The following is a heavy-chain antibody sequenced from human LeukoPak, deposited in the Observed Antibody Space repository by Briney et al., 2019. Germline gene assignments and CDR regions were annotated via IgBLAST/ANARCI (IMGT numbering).Heavy chain of an antibody. CDR2: IKQDGSEK. D-gene: IGHD4-23*01. Sequence: TGGSLRLSCAGSGFTFSSYWMSWVRQAPGKGLEWVANIKQDGSEKYYVDSVKGRFTISRDNAKNSLYLQMNSLRAEDTAVYYCAREGDYGGNSGIRYYFDYWGQGTLVTVSS. J-gene: IGHJ4*02. V-gene: IGHV3-7*01. CDR1: GFTFSSYW. CDR3: AREGDYGGNSGIRYYFDY.